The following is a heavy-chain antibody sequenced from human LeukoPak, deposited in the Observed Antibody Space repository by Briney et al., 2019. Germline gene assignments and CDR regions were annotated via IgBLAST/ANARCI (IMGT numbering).Heavy chain of an antibody. CDR1: GLTFGDHA. D-gene: IGHD4-23*01. Sequence: PGGSLRLSCAVSGLTFGDHAMSWVRQPPGKGLEWVSAISGSGDKTYYADSVKGRFTISRDNAKNSLYLQMNSLRDEDTAVYYCARGGTTVVNRYSFDYWGQGTLVTVSS. V-gene: IGHV3-23*01. CDR3: ARGGTTVVNRYSFDY. CDR2: ISGSGDKT. J-gene: IGHJ4*02.